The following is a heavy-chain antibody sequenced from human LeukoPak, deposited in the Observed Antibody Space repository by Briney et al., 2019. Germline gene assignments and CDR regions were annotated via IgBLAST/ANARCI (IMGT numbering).Heavy chain of an antibody. V-gene: IGHV3-48*01. Sequence: GGSLRLSCAASGFTFSSYSMNWVRQAPGKGLEWVSYISSSSSTIYYADSVKGRFTISRDNAKNSLYLQMNSLRAEDTAVYYCALSTVGGYYDSSGFTGFDYWGQGTLVTVSS. CDR2: ISSSSSTI. CDR1: GFTFSSYS. D-gene: IGHD3-22*01. CDR3: ALSTVGGYYDSSGFTGFDY. J-gene: IGHJ4*02.